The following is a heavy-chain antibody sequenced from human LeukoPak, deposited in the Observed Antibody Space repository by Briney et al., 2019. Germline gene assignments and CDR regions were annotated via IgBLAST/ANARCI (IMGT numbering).Heavy chain of an antibody. J-gene: IGHJ3*02. CDR2: ISGSGGST. CDR1: GFTFSTYA. V-gene: IGHV3-23*01. D-gene: IGHD3-22*01. CDR3: AREGGDSSGPPDAFDI. Sequence: PGGSLRLSCAASGFTFSTYAMSWVRQAPGKGLEWVSGISGSGGSTYYADSVKGRFTISRDNSKNTLYLQMNSLRAEDTAVYYCAREGGDSSGPPDAFDIWGQGTMVTVSS.